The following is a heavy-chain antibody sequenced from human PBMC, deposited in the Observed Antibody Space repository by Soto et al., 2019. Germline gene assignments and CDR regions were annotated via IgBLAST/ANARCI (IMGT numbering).Heavy chain of an antibody. D-gene: IGHD2-15*01. J-gene: IGHJ6*03. CDR1: GFTFSNYW. Sequence: EVQLVESGGGLVQPGGSLRLSCVASGFTFSNYWMYWVRQAPGEGLVWVSRINNDGSVSSYADSVKGRLTISRDNVKHTLYLQMDSLRAEDTAVYYCARGDCVGGTCYSLAGSFYYSMDVWGKGTTVTVFS. CDR2: INNDGSVS. V-gene: IGHV3-74*01. CDR3: ARGDCVGGTCYSLAGSFYYSMDV.